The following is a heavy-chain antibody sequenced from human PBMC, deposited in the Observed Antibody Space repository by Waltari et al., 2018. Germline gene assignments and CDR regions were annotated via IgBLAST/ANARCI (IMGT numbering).Heavy chain of an antibody. CDR2: ISGYKGNT. Sequence: QVPLVTSEGEMKKPGASLKASCKTFGCTFTHYGISWVRQAPGQGVEWMGWISGYKGNTNYARKFQGRVTVTTDTSTSTAYMELRSLRSDDTAVYYCVRGCTTTSCPGPTNDYWGQGTLVTVSS. CDR1: GCTFTHYG. CDR3: VRGCTTTSCPGPTNDY. D-gene: IGHD4-4*01. V-gene: IGHV1-18*04. J-gene: IGHJ4*02.